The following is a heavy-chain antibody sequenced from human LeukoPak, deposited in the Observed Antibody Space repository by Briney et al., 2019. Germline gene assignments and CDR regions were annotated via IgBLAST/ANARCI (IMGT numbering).Heavy chain of an antibody. CDR2: IYHSGST. CDR1: GYSISSGYY. D-gene: IGHD2-15*01. J-gene: IGHJ6*03. CDR3: AREGDNYYMDV. Sequence: SETLSLTCTVSGYSISSGYYWGWIRQPPGKGLEWIGSIYHSGSTYYNPSLKSRVTISVDTSKNQFSLKLCSVTAADTAVYYCAREGDNYYMDVWGKGTTVTVSS. V-gene: IGHV4-38-2*02.